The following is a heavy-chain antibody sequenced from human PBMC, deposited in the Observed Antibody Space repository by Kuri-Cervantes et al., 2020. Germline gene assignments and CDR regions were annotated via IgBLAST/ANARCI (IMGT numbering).Heavy chain of an antibody. V-gene: IGHV6-1*01. CDR2: TYYRSKWYN. Sequence: LRLSCAISGDSVSSNSAAWNWIRQSPSRGLEWLGGTYYRSKWYNDYAVSMKSRITINPDTSKNQFSLQLNSVTPEDTAVYYCARERIVGAIRYFDYWGQGTLVTVSS. CDR1: GDSVSSNSAA. CDR3: ARERIVGAIRYFDY. J-gene: IGHJ4*02. D-gene: IGHD1-26*01.